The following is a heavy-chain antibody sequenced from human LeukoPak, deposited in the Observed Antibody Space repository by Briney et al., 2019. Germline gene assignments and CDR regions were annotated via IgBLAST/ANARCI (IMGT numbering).Heavy chain of an antibody. J-gene: IGHJ4*02. Sequence: PSETLSLICAVYGGSFSGYYWSWIRQPPGKGLEWIGEINHSGSTNYNPSLKSRVTISVDTSKNQFSLKLSSVTAADTAVYYCARGLPGDYYDSSGDLHYFDYWGQGTLVTVSS. CDR3: ARGLPGDYYDSSGDLHYFDY. CDR1: GGSFSGYY. V-gene: IGHV4-34*01. D-gene: IGHD3-22*01. CDR2: INHSGST.